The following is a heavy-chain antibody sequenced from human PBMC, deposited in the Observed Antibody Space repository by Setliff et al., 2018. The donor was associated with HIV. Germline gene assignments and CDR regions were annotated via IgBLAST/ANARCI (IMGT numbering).Heavy chain of an antibody. CDR3: ATCSVGWSREEHPRPDGAFHI. Sequence: SETLSLTCAVDSGSFGANYLTWIRQPPGKGLEWIGEIHPSGNTYYNPSLQSRVTMSFDTSRNHFSLKLRSVTAAETAVYYCATCSVGWSREEHPRPDGAFHIWGQGSMVTVSS. J-gene: IGHJ3*02. V-gene: IGHV4-34*01. CDR2: IHPSGNT. D-gene: IGHD3-3*01. CDR1: SGSFGANY.